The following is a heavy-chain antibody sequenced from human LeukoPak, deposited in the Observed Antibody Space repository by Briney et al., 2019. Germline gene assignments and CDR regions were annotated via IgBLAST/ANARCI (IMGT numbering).Heavy chain of an antibody. J-gene: IGHJ4*02. Sequence: GASVKVSCKASGYTFTGYYMHWVRQAPGQGLEWMGWINPNSGGTNYAQKFRGRVTMTRDTSISTAYMELSRLRSDDTAVYYCARDGLAGDFGVVIDYWGQGTLVTGSS. D-gene: IGHD3-3*01. CDR2: INPNSGGT. V-gene: IGHV1-2*02. CDR3: ARDGLAGDFGVVIDY. CDR1: GYTFTGYY.